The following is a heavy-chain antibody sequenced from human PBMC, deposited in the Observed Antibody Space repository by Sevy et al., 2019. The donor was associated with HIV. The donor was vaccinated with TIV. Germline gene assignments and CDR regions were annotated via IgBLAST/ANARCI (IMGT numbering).Heavy chain of an antibody. CDR2: ISYDGSNK. Sequence: GGSLRLSCAASGFTFSSYAMHWVRQAPGKGLEWVAVISYDGSNKYYADSVKGRFTISRDNSKNTLYLQMNSLRAEDTAVYYCAGVGYGSGSYLGGFDYWGQGTLVTVSS. J-gene: IGHJ4*02. D-gene: IGHD3-10*01. CDR1: GFTFSSYA. V-gene: IGHV3-30-3*01. CDR3: AGVGYGSGSYLGGFDY.